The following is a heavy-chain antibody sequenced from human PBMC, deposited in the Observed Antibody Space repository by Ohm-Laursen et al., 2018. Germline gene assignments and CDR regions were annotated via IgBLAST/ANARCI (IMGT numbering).Heavy chain of an antibody. V-gene: IGHV1-8*01. Sequence: SVKVSCKASGYTFTSYDINWVRQATGQGLEWMGWMNPNSGNTGYAQKFQGRVTMTRNTSISTAYMELSSLRSEDTAVYYCARNSGYDYYYYGMDVWGQGTTVTVSS. CDR1: GYTFTSYD. D-gene: IGHD5-12*01. CDR2: MNPNSGNT. CDR3: ARNSGYDYYYYGMDV. J-gene: IGHJ6*02.